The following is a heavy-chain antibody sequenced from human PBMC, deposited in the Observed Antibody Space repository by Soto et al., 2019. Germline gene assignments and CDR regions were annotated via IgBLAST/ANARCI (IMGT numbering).Heavy chain of an antibody. CDR1: GDSVSSNSAA. V-gene: IGHV6-1*01. CDR2: TYYRSKWYN. J-gene: IGHJ6*02. CDR3: ERVFGSLFYCDSSFGPLYGMDV. D-gene: IGHD3-22*01. Sequence: SQTLSLTCAISGDSVSSNSAAWNWIRQSPSRGLEWLGRTYYRSKWYNDYAVSVKSRITINPDTSKNQFSLQLSSVTPEDTAVVYCERVFGSLFYCDSSFGPLYGMDVWGQGTRVTVS.